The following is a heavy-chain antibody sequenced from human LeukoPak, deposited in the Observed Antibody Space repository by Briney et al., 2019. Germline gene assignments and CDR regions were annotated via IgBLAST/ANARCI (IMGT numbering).Heavy chain of an antibody. D-gene: IGHD2-2*01. CDR1: GFTFSSYA. J-gene: IGHJ6*03. CDR3: ARSDSCSSTSCAKYYYYYYLDV. V-gene: IGHV3-30-3*01. CDR2: ISYDGSNE. Sequence: GRSLRLSCAASGFTFSSYAMHWVRQAPGKGLEWVAVISYDGSNEYYADSVKGRFTISRDNSKNTLYLQMNNLRAEDTAVYYCARSDSCSSTSCAKYYYYYYLDVWGKGTTVTVSS.